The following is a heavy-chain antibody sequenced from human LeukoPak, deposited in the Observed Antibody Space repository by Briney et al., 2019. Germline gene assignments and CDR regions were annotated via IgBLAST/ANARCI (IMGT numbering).Heavy chain of an antibody. J-gene: IGHJ3*02. CDR3: AVGVVLAAGPPVAFDI. CDR1: GGSISSGGYS. D-gene: IGHD2-2*01. CDR2: IYHSGST. V-gene: IGHV4-30-2*01. Sequence: SETLSLTCAVSGGSISSGGYSWSWIRQPPGKGLEWIGYIYHSGSTYYKPSLKSRVTISVDRSKNQFSLKLSSVTAADTAVYYCAVGVVLAAGPPVAFDIWGQGTMVTVSS.